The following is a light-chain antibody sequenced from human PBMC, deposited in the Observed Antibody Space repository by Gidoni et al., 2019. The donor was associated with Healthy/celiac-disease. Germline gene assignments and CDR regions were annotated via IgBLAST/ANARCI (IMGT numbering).Light chain of an antibody. CDR1: SSDVGGYNY. J-gene: IGLJ1*01. V-gene: IGLV2-11*01. CDR2: DVC. Sequence: QSALTQPRSVSGSPGQSVTISCTGTSSDVGGYNYVSWYQQHPGTAPKLMIYDVCKRPSGVPDRFSGSKSGNTASLTISGLQAEDEADYYCCSYAGSYTFDVFGAGTKVTVL. CDR3: CSYAGSYTFDV.